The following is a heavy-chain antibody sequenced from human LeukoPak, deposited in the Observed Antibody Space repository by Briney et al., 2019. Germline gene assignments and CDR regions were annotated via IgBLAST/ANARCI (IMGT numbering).Heavy chain of an antibody. Sequence: GGSLRLSCAASGFTFDDYGMSWVRQAPGKGLEWGSGIDWNGGSTGYADSVKGRFTISRDNAKNSLYLQMNSLRAEDTALYYCAKAVAITMVRGVIKSRFDYWGQGTLVTVSS. D-gene: IGHD3-10*01. V-gene: IGHV3-20*04. CDR1: GFTFDDYG. CDR2: IDWNGGST. CDR3: AKAVAITMVRGVIKSRFDY. J-gene: IGHJ4*02.